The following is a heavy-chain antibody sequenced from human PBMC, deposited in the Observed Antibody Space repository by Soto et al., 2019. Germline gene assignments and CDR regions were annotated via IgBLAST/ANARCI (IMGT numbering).Heavy chain of an antibody. J-gene: IGHJ4*02. CDR2: ISYDGSNK. Sequence: PGGSLRLSCAASGFTSSSYGMHWVRQAPGKGLEWVAVISYDGSNKYYADSVKGRFTISRDNSKNTLYLQMNSLRAEDTAVYYCAKDRPVIAVAGTLDYWGQGTLVTVSS. D-gene: IGHD6-19*01. CDR3: AKDRPVIAVAGTLDY. V-gene: IGHV3-30*18. CDR1: GFTSSSYG.